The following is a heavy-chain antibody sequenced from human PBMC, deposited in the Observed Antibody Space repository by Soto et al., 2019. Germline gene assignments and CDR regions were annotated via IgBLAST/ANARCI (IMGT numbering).Heavy chain of an antibody. CDR2: INPNSGGT. Sequence: ASVKVSCKASGYTFTGYYMHWVRQAPGQGLEWMGWINPNSGGTNYAQKFQGRVTMTRDTSISTAYMELSRLRSDDTAVYYCARAQVDYVWGSYRPKDYYFDYWGQGXLVTVYS. D-gene: IGHD3-16*02. CDR3: ARAQVDYVWGSYRPKDYYFDY. CDR1: GYTFTGYY. J-gene: IGHJ4*02. V-gene: IGHV1-2*02.